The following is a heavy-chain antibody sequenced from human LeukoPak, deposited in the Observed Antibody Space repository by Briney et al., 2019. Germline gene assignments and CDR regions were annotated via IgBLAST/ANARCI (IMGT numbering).Heavy chain of an antibody. CDR3: TLAVAGRGAFDI. D-gene: IGHD6-19*01. J-gene: IGHJ3*02. Sequence: SETLSLTCTVSGGSISSGGYYWSWIRQPAGKGLEWIGRIYTSGSTNYNPSLKSRVTISVDTSKNQFSLKLSSVTAADTAVYYCTLAVAGRGAFDIWGQGTMVTVSS. CDR2: IYTSGST. V-gene: IGHV4-61*02. CDR1: GGSISSGGYY.